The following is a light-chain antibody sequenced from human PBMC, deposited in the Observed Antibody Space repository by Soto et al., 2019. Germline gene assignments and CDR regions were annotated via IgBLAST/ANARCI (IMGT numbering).Light chain of an antibody. CDR3: CSYSGSSTWV. V-gene: IGLV2-23*01. CDR1: SSDVGSYNF. Sequence: QSALTQPASVSGSPGQSITISCTGSSSDVGSYNFVSWHQQHPGKAPKLMIYEGSKRPSGVSNRFSGSKSGNTASLTISGLQAEEEADYYCCSYSGSSTWVFGGGTKVTVL. J-gene: IGLJ3*02. CDR2: EGS.